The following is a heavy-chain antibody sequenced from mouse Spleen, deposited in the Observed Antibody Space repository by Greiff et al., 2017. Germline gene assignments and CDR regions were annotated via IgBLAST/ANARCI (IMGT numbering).Heavy chain of an antibody. CDR2: INPSTGGT. J-gene: IGHJ1*03. CDR1: GYSFTGYY. Sequence: VQLKQSGPELVKPGASVKISCKASGYSFTGYYMNWVKQSPEKSLEWIGEINPSTGGTTYNQKFKAKATLTVDKSSSTAYMQLKSLTSEDSAVYYCARTGTGNWYFDVWGTGTTVTVSS. V-gene: IGHV1-42*01. D-gene: IGHD4-1*01. CDR3: ARTGTGNWYFDV.